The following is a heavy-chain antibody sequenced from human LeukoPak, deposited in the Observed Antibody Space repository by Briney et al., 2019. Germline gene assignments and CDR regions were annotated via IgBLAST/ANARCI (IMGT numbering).Heavy chain of an antibody. Sequence: SETLSLTCAVYGGSFSGYSWSWIRQPPGKGLEWIGEINHSGSTNYNPSLKSRVTISVDTSKNQFSLKLSSVTAADTAVYYCARGFGSSPDYWGQGTLVTVSS. CDR2: INHSGST. CDR3: ARGFGSSPDY. D-gene: IGHD6-13*01. V-gene: IGHV4-34*01. CDR1: GGSFSGYS. J-gene: IGHJ4*02.